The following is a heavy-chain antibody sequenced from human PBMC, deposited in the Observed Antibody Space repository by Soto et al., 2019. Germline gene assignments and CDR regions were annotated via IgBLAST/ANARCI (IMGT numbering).Heavy chain of an antibody. CDR1: GGSISSGGYY. J-gene: IGHJ3*02. CDR3: ARFYMVRGVMGACDI. Sequence: QVQLQESGPGLVKPSQTLSLTCTVSGGSISSGGYYWSWIRQHPGKGLEWIGYIYYIGSTYYNPSRKSRVAIAVDTSKSQFSLKLSSVTAADTAVYYCARFYMVRGVMGACDIWGQGTMVTVSS. D-gene: IGHD3-10*01. CDR2: IYYIGST. V-gene: IGHV4-31*03.